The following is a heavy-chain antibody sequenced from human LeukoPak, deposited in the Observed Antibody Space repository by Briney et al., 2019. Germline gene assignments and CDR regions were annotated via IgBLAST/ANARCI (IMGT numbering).Heavy chain of an antibody. CDR1: GFTVSSNY. Sequence: GGSLRLSCAASGFTVSSNYMSWVRQAPGKGLEWVSVIYSGGSTYYADSVKGRFTISRHNSKNTLYLQMNSLRAEDTAVYYCARGSPGYYYDSSGYRTGLDYWGQGTLATVSS. CDR2: IYSGGST. D-gene: IGHD3-22*01. J-gene: IGHJ4*02. CDR3: ARGSPGYYYDSSGYRTGLDY. V-gene: IGHV3-53*04.